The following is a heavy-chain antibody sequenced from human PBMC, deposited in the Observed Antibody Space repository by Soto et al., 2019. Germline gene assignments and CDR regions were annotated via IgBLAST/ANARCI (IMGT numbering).Heavy chain of an antibody. D-gene: IGHD3-3*01. Sequence: QVQLVQSGAEVKKPGSSVKGSCKASVVTFSSYAISWVRQAPGQGLEWMGGIIPIFGTANYAQKFQGRVTITADESTSPAYMELSSRRSEDTAVSYCASGGTIFGVVPHFDYWGPGPLVTVSS. V-gene: IGHV1-69*01. CDR3: ASGGTIFGVVPHFDY. J-gene: IGHJ4*02. CDR2: IIPIFGTA. CDR1: VVTFSSYA.